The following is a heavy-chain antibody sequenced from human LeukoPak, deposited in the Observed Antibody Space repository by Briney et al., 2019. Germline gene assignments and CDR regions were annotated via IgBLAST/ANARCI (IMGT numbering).Heavy chain of an antibody. V-gene: IGHV3-66*02. CDR2: VYSAGAT. CDR1: GFSVSSNY. J-gene: IGHJ5*02. CDR3: VRDRAEGRAWVEFDP. Sequence: SGGSLRLSCAASGFSVSSNYMIWVRQAPGKAPEGVSLVYSAGATHYSESVQGRFIISRDNSKNTLYLQMNNLRVEDTAVYHCVRDRAEGRAWVEFDPWGQGTVVTVSS.